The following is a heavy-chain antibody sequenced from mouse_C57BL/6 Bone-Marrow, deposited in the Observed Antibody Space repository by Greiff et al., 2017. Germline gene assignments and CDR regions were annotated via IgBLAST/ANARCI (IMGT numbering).Heavy chain of an antibody. CDR2: ISTGGSYT. V-gene: IGHV5-6*01. CDR3: ASPITTVYYYAMDY. J-gene: IGHJ4*01. Sequence: EVQLVESGADLVKPGGSLKLSCAASGFTFSSYGMSWVRQTPDKRLEWVATISTGGSYTYYPDSVKGRYTITRDNANNTPYLQMSSLKSEDTAMYYGASPITTVYYYAMDYWGQGTTVTGSS. D-gene: IGHD1-1*01. CDR1: GFTFSSYG.